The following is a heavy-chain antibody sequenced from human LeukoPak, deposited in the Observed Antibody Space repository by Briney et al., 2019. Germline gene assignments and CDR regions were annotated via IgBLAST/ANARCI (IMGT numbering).Heavy chain of an antibody. Sequence: GGSLRLSCAASRFSFSTYAMTWVCQAPGTGMERVSTITDSGASTYYADSVKGRFTISSDNSRTTVYPQMTSLRAQDTAVYYCAKGGTVVARLIASDWGQGTLVTVSS. V-gene: IGHV3-23*01. CDR2: ITDSGAST. CDR3: AKGGTVVARLIASD. J-gene: IGHJ4*02. D-gene: IGHD6-6*01. CDR1: RFSFSTYA.